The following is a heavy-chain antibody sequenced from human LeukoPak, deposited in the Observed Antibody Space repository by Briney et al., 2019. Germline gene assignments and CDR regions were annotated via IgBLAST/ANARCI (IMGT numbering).Heavy chain of an antibody. Sequence: GGSLRLSCAASGFTFSSYEMNWVRQAPGKGLEWVSWISRSGSTIYYADSVKGRFTISRDNAKNSLYLQMNSLRAEDTAVYYCARINYDYVWGSYRYKGGFDYWGQGTLVTVSS. D-gene: IGHD3-16*02. V-gene: IGHV3-48*03. CDR1: GFTFSSYE. CDR2: ISRSGSTI. J-gene: IGHJ4*02. CDR3: ARINYDYVWGSYRYKGGFDY.